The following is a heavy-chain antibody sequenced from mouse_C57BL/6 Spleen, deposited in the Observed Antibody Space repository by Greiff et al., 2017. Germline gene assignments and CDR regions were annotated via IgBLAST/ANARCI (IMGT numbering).Heavy chain of an antibody. CDR2: IDPSDSYT. CDR1: GYTFTSYW. V-gene: IGHV1-69*01. D-gene: IGHD1-1*02. CDR3: ARGGPYGQRYYAMDY. Sequence: QVQLQQPGAELVMPGASVKLSCKASGYTFTSYWMHWVKQRPGQGLEWIGEIDPSDSYTNSNQKFKGKSTLTVDKSSSTAYMQLSSLTSEDSAVYYCARGGPYGQRYYAMDYWGQGTSVTVSS. J-gene: IGHJ4*01.